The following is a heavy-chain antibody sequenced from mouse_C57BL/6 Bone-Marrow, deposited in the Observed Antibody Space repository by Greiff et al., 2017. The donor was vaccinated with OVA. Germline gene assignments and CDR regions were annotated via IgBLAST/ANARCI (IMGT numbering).Heavy chain of an antibody. V-gene: IGHV5-16*01. D-gene: IGHD4-1*02. CDR2: INYDGSST. CDR3: ARESTGFDY. J-gene: IGHJ2*01. CDR1: GFTFSDYY. Sequence: EVKLVESEGGLVQPGRSMKLSCTASGFTFSDYYMAWVRQVPEKGLEWVANINYDGSSTYYLDSLKSRFIISRDNAKNILYLQMSSLKSEDTATYYCARESTGFDYWGQGTTLTVSS.